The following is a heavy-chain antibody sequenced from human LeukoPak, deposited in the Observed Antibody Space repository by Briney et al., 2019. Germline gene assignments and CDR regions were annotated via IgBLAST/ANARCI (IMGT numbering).Heavy chain of an antibody. J-gene: IGHJ4*02. CDR1: GNTFDDYG. CDR2: INWDGGAY. D-gene: IGHD3-22*01. Sequence: GGSLRLSCTDSGNTFDDYGMTWVRQAPGKGLEWVSGINWDGGAYNYAASVKGRFTISRDDAKNSLYLEMNSLRVEDTAVYFCARDLGSSWYSLAYWGQGILVIVSS. CDR3: ARDLGSSWYSLAY. V-gene: IGHV3-20*04.